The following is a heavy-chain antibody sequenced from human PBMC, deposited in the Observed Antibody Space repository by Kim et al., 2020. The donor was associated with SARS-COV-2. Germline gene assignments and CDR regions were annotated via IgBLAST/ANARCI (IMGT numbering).Heavy chain of an antibody. CDR2: IYYSGST. D-gene: IGHD6-13*01. J-gene: IGHJ5*02. V-gene: IGHV4-31*03. CDR3: ARASYSRGRFDP. CDR1: GGSISSGGYY. Sequence: SETLSLTCTVSGGSISSGGYYWSWIRQHPGKGLEWIGYIYYSGSTYYNPSLKSRVTISVDTSKNQFSLKLSSVTAADTAVYYCARASYSRGRFDPWGQGTLVTVSS.